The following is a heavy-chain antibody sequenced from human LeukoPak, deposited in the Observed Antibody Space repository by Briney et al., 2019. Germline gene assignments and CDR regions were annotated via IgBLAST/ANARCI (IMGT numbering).Heavy chain of an antibody. D-gene: IGHD3-3*01. CDR1: GGSTGSSSYY. CDR2: IYYSGST. J-gene: IGHJ4*02. CDR3: ARREGEWLSFAIDY. V-gene: IGHV4-39*01. Sequence: NSSETLSLTCTVSGGSTGSSSYYWGWIRQPPGKGLEWIGSIYYSGSTYYNPSLKSRVTISVDTSKNQFSLKLSSVTAADTAVYYCARREGEWLSFAIDYWGQGTLVTVSS.